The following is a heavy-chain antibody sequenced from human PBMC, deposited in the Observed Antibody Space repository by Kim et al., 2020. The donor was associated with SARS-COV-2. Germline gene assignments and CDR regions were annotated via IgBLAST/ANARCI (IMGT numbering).Heavy chain of an antibody. J-gene: IGHJ5*02. Sequence: GGSLRLSCAASGFTFSNYGMNWVRQAPGKGLEWVAGITYDGSNKYYADSVKGRVTISRKNSKNTLYLQMNSLRAEDTAVYYCSSGLRSGVGSWGQGTLATVSS. CDR2: ITYDGSNK. CDR3: SSGLRSGVGS. CDR1: GFTFSNYG. D-gene: IGHD3-16*01. V-gene: IGHV3-30*12.